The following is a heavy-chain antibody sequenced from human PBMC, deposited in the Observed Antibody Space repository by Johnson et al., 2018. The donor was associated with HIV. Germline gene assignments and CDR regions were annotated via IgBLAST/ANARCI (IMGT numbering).Heavy chain of an antibody. D-gene: IGHD4-23*01. J-gene: IGHJ3*02. V-gene: IGHV3-30*18. Sequence: QVQLVESGGGVVQPGRSLRLSCAASGFTFSSYGIHWVRQAPGKGLEWVAVISYDGSNKHYADSVKGRFTISRDNSKNTLYLQMNSLRAEDTAVYYCAKEAETYGGNIGFEHPFDIWGQGTMVTVSS. CDR3: AKEAETYGGNIGFEHPFDI. CDR2: ISYDGSNK. CDR1: GFTFSSYG.